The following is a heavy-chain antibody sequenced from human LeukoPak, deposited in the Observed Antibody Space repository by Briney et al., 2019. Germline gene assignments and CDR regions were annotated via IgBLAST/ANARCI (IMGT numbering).Heavy chain of an antibody. CDR3: ARTGSYGSGSYSHY. Sequence: SVKVSCKGSGGTFSSYAISWVRQAPGQGLEWMGGIIPIFGTTNYAQKFQGRVTITADESTSTAYMELGSLRSEDTAVYYCARTGSYGSGSYSHYWGQGTLVTVSS. J-gene: IGHJ4*02. D-gene: IGHD3-10*01. CDR1: GGTFSSYA. V-gene: IGHV1-69*01. CDR2: IIPIFGTT.